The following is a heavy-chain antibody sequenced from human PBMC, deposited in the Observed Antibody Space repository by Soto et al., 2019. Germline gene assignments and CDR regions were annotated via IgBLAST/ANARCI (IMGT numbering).Heavy chain of an antibody. D-gene: IGHD6-13*01. CDR3: ARSSYSSSWYPTEYFQH. CDR1: GGSISSYY. V-gene: IGHV4-59*01. J-gene: IGHJ1*01. CDR2: IYYSGST. Sequence: QVQLQESGPGLVKPSETLSLTCTVSGGSISSYYWSWIRQPPGKGLEWIGYIYYSGSTNYNPSLKSRVTISVDTSKNQFSLKLSSVTAADTAVYYCARSSYSSSWYPTEYFQHWGQGTLVTVSS.